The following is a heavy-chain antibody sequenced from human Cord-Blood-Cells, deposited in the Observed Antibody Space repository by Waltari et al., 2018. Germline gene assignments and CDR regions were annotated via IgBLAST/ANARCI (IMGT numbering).Heavy chain of an antibody. CDR1: GFTFDDYA. CDR2: ISWNSGSI. V-gene: IGHV3-9*01. CDR3: AKDMGGATYYYYYGMDV. Sequence: EVQLVESGGGLVQPGRSLRLSCAASGFTFDDYAMHWVRQAPGKGLEWVSGISWNSGSIGYADSVKGRFTISRDNAKNSLYLQMNSLGAEDTALYYCAKDMGGATYYYYYGMDVWGQGP. J-gene: IGHJ6*02. D-gene: IGHD1-26*01.